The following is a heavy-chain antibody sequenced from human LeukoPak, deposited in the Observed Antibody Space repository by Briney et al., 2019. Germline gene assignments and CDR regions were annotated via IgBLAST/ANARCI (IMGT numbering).Heavy chain of an antibody. V-gene: IGHV3-21*04. Sequence: GGSLRLSRAASGLTFSDYGMSWVRQAPRKGLEWVSSISTTSSYIYYADSMKGRFTISRDNSKNTVSLQMNSLRAEDTAVYYCAKDDAWGRFQHWGQGTLVTVSS. CDR1: GLTFSDYG. CDR3: AKDDAWGRFQH. J-gene: IGHJ1*01. CDR2: ISTTSSYI. D-gene: IGHD3-16*01.